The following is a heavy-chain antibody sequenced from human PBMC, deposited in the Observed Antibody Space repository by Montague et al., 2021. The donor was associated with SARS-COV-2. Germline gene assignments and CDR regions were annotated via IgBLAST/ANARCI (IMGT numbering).Heavy chain of an antibody. CDR3: ARHGLAGITIFGVVTPRGGFDI. CDR2: IYYSGST. CDR1: GSSISSSSYY. Sequence: SETRSLTRTVSGSSISSSSYYWGWIRQPPGKGLEWIGSIYYSGSTYYNPSLKSRVTISVDTSKNQFSLKLSSVTAADTAVYYCARHGLAGITIFGVVTPRGGFDIWGQGTMVTVSS. J-gene: IGHJ3*02. V-gene: IGHV4-39*01. D-gene: IGHD3-3*01.